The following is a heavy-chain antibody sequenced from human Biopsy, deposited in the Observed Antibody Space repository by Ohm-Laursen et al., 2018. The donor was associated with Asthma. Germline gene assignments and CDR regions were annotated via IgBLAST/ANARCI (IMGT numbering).Heavy chain of an antibody. D-gene: IGHD5-18*01. Sequence: GTLSLTCAVYGGSFSGYYWSWIRQPPGKGLEWIGEINHSGSTNYNPSLKSRVTISVDTSKNQFSLKLSSVTAADTAVYYCARDFVDSAMDYFDYWGQGTLVTVSS. CDR2: INHSGST. V-gene: IGHV4-34*01. J-gene: IGHJ4*02. CDR3: ARDFVDSAMDYFDY. CDR1: GGSFSGYY.